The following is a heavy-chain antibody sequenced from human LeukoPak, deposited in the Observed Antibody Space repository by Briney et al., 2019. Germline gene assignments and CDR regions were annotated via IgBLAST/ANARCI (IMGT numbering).Heavy chain of an antibody. CDR2: IYATET. D-gene: IGHD3-10*01. V-gene: IGHV4-4*07. Sequence: SETLSLTCNVSGASISDYYWSWIRQSAGKGLEWIGRIYATETDFNPSLKSRLTMSIDTSKNQFSLKLSSVTAADTAVYYCARDARFGDYNWFDPWGQGTLVTVSS. CDR3: ARDARFGDYNWFDP. J-gene: IGHJ5*02. CDR1: GASISDYY.